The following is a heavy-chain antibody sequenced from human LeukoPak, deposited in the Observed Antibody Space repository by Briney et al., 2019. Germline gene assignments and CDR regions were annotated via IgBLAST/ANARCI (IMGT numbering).Heavy chain of an antibody. V-gene: IGHV3-64*01. J-gene: IGHJ4*02. CDR2: ISSNGGST. CDR3: ARATMVRGVLDY. Sequence: GGSLRLFCAASGFTFSSYAMHWVRQAPGKGLEYVSAISSNGGSTYYANSVKGRFTNSRDNSKNTLYLQMGSLRAEDMAVYYCARATMVRGVLDYWGQGTLVTVSS. D-gene: IGHD3-10*01. CDR1: GFTFSSYA.